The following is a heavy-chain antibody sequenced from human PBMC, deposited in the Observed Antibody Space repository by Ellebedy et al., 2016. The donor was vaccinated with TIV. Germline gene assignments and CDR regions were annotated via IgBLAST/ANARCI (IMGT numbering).Heavy chain of an antibody. V-gene: IGHV3-7*01. Sequence: GESLKISCAGSGFTFSDYWLSWVRQAPGKGLEWVANIKEDGSEGYYVDSVKGRFTISRDNAKNSLYLQINSLRAEDKAVYYCSRDSGFDYWGQGTPVTVSS. CDR1: GFTFSDYW. CDR3: SRDSGFDY. J-gene: IGHJ4*02. CDR2: IKEDGSEG. D-gene: IGHD3-10*01.